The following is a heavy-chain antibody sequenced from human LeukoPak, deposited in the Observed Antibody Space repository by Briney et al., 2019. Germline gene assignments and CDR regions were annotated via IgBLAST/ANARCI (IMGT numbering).Heavy chain of an antibody. CDR2: IHTSGSI. D-gene: IGHD6-13*01. CDR3: AGYSSSWYFDY. CDR1: GGXISSHY. Sequence: SETLSLTCSVSGGXISSHYWSWIRQPAGKGLEWIGRIHTSGSINYNPSLKSRVTMSVDTSKNQFSLKLSSVTAADTAVYYCAGYSSSWYFDYWGQGTLVTVSS. V-gene: IGHV4-4*07. J-gene: IGHJ4*02.